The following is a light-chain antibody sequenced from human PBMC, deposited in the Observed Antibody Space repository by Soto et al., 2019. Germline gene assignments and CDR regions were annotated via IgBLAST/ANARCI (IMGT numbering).Light chain of an antibody. V-gene: IGKV4-1*01. CDR2: GAS. Sequence: DFVMTQAPDSLAVSLGERATINCKSSQSVLYNSNNKNHLGWFQQKPGHPPKLLIYGASFRPSGVPDRFSGSGSGTDFTLTISSLQAEDFATYYCQQANSFPFTFGPGTKVDIK. CDR1: QSVLYNSNNKNH. J-gene: IGKJ3*01. CDR3: QQANSFPFT.